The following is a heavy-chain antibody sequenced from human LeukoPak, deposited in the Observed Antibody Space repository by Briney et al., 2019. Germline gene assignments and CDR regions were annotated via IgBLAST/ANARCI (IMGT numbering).Heavy chain of an antibody. Sequence: SETLSLTCTVSGGSISSSTYYWGWIRQPPGKGLEWLGSIYYSGSTYYNPSLKSRVTISVDTSKNQFSLKLSSVTAADTAVYYCARLATGGEGYDYWGQGTLVTVSS. CDR2: IYYSGST. CDR3: ARLATGGEGYDY. J-gene: IGHJ4*02. D-gene: IGHD2-8*02. CDR1: GGSISSSTYY. V-gene: IGHV4-39*01.